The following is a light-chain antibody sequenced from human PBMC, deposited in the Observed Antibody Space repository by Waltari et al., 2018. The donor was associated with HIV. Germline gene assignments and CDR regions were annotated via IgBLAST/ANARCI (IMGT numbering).Light chain of an antibody. Sequence: YVLTQPPSVSVAPGEMARLTCGGNNIGNKGVHWYQLKSGQAPLLVIFDNVDRPSRMPERFSGSISGFTATLAIMRFEPGDEAVYYCQVWDRPSDQWVFGGGTTLIV. CDR2: DNV. J-gene: IGLJ3*02. CDR1: NIGNKG. V-gene: IGLV3-21*01. CDR3: QVWDRPSDQWV.